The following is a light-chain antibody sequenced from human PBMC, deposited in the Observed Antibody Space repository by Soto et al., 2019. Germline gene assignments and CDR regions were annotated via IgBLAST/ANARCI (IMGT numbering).Light chain of an antibody. CDR2: AAS. Sequence: IQLTQSPSSLSASVVDRVTITCRASQGISSYLAWYQQKPGKTPKLLIYAASTLQSGVPSRFSGSGSGTDFTLTNSSLQPEDFATYYCQQLNSYPRTFGPGSKVDI. J-gene: IGKJ3*01. CDR3: QQLNSYPRT. V-gene: IGKV1-9*01. CDR1: QGISSY.